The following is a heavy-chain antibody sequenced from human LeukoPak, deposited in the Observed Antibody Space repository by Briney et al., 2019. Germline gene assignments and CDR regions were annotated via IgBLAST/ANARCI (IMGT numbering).Heavy chain of an antibody. J-gene: IGHJ6*02. CDR1: GFTFNTYT. Sequence: PGGSLRLSCAASGFTFNTYTMNWVRQAPGKGLEWVSYISGSSGIIDYADSVRGRFTISRDNAKNSLYLQMNSLRAEDTAVYFCVRGGGLDVWGQGATVTVSS. V-gene: IGHV3-48*01. CDR3: VRGGGLDV. CDR2: ISGSSGII. D-gene: IGHD3-16*01.